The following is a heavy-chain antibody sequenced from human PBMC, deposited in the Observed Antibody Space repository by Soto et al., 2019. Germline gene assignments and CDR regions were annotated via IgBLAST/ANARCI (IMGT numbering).Heavy chain of an antibody. CDR3: ARGPPFGY. Sequence: QLPLQESGSGLVTPSPTLSITCAVSGVSISSGGYSWSWIRQPPGKGLEWIGYIYHSGSTYYNPSLKSRVTIPVDRSKNQFSLKLNSVTAEDTAVYYCARGPPFGYWCPGTLVTVSS. J-gene: IGHJ4*02. CDR2: IYHSGST. CDR1: GVSISSGGYS. D-gene: IGHD3-10*01. V-gene: IGHV4-30-2*01.